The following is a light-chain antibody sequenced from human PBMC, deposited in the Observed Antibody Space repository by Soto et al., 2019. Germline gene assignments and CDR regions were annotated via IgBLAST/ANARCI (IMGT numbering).Light chain of an antibody. CDR2: PAS. Sequence: IQLTQSPSSLSASVGDRVTITCRASQGISSYLAWYQQKPGKDPTLLISPASTLQRGVPSRFSGSGSGTGFTLTITSLLPEDFATYYCLQLHRDPLTFGGGTKVEIK. CDR3: LQLHRDPLT. J-gene: IGKJ4*01. V-gene: IGKV1-9*01. CDR1: QGISSY.